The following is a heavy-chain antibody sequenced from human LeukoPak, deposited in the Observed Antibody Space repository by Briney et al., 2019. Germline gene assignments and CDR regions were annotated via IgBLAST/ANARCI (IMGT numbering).Heavy chain of an antibody. CDR1: GGSISSYY. CDR3: ARVRCSGGSCPYYYYYYYMDV. CDR2: IFYSGRT. V-gene: IGHV4-59*01. J-gene: IGHJ6*03. Sequence: ASETLSLTCTVSGGSISSYYWNWIRQPPGKGLEWIGYIFYSGRTNYNPSLKSRVTISVDTSKNWFSLRLTSVTAADTAVYYCARVRCSGGSCPYYYYYYYMDVWGKGTTVTVSS. D-gene: IGHD2-15*01.